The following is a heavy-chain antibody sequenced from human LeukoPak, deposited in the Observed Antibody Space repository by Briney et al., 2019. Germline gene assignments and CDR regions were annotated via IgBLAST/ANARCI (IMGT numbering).Heavy chain of an antibody. J-gene: IGHJ4*02. D-gene: IGHD3-3*01. CDR1: VGSFSGYY. CDR3: AGRMYYAFWSGYYTNDY. Sequence: TSETLSLTCAVYVGSFSGYYWSWIRQPPGKGLEWIGEVNHSGSTNYNPSLKSRVTISVDTSKNQFSLKLSSVTAADTAVYYCAGRMYYAFWSGYYTNDYWGQGTLVTVSS. V-gene: IGHV4-34*01. CDR2: VNHSGST.